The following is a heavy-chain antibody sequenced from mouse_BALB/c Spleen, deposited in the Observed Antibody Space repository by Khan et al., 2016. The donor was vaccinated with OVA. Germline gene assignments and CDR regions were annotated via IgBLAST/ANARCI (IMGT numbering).Heavy chain of an antibody. V-gene: IGHV3-8*02. CDR2: IIYTGYT. J-gene: IGHJ3*01. CDR1: GDSITSGY. Sequence: EVQLQESGPSLVKPSQTLSLTRSVTGDSITSGYWNWIRKFPGNKLEYMGYIIYTGYTYYNPSLKSRLSITRHTSKNQYYLQLSSVTDEDTATYYCARSTYRYAFVYWGQGTLVTVSA. CDR3: ARSTYRYAFVY. D-gene: IGHD2-12*01.